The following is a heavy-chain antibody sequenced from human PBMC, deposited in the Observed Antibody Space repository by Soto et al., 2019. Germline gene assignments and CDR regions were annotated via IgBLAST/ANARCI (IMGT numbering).Heavy chain of an antibody. J-gene: IGHJ5*01. Sequence: SETLSLTCAVYGGSFSGHSWTWFRQSPGKGLEWIGDINHSGRVNYSPSLKSRVTISLDTSKNQFSLTLSAGTAADTAMYYCSTRAYDTNGYYRFDPWGQGTMVT. D-gene: IGHD3-22*01. CDR3: STRAYDTNGYYRFDP. V-gene: IGHV4-34*01. CDR1: GGSFSGHS. CDR2: INHSGRV.